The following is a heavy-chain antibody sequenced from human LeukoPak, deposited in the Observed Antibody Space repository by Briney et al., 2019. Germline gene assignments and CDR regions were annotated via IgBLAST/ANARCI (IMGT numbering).Heavy chain of an antibody. J-gene: IGHJ4*02. CDR3: VREGRVSGYDFDC. CDR2: IKPDGSGK. V-gene: IGHV3-7*01. D-gene: IGHD5-12*01. Sequence: GGSLRLSCAASGLTFSSYWMSWVRQAPGKGPEWVANIKPDGSGKYYVDSVKGRFTISRDNAKNTLYLQMNSLRVEDTAVYYCVREGRVSGYDFDCWGQGTLVTVSS. CDR1: GLTFSSYW.